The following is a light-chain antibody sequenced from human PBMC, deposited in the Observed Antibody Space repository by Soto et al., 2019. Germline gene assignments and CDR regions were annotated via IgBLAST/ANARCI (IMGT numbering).Light chain of an antibody. CDR1: QSVSSSY. J-gene: IGKJ4*01. Sequence: VLTQSPGTLSLSPGDSATLSCRDSQSVSSSYLAWYQQKPGQAPRLLIYGAYSRATGIPDRFSGSGSGTDFTLTISRLEPEDFAVYYCQQYGSSPPLTCGGGTKVDIK. CDR3: QQYGSSPPLT. V-gene: IGKV3-20*01. CDR2: GAY.